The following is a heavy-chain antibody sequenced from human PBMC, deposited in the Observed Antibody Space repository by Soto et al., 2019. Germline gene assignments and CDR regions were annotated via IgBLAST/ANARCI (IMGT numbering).Heavy chain of an antibody. D-gene: IGHD3-22*01. J-gene: IGHJ6*02. CDR1: GGSISSGGYY. V-gene: IGHV4-31*03. CDR3: ARDMKFDYYDISGLGPPSYYYGMDV. Sequence: SETLSLTCTVSGGSISSGGYYWSWIRQHPGKGLEWIGYIYYSGSTYYNPSLKSRVTISVDTSKNQFSLKLSSVTAADTAVYYCARDMKFDYYDISGLGPPSYYYGMDVWGQGTTVTVSS. CDR2: IYYSGST.